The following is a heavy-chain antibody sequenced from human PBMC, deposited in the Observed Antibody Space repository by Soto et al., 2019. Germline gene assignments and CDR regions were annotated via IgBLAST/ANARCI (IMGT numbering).Heavy chain of an antibody. CDR1: GFTFSSYA. V-gene: IGHV3-23*04. D-gene: IGHD6-6*01. CDR3: AKDSVWLSSSTPLDY. Sequence: EVQLVESGGGLVKPGGSLRLSCAASGFTFSSYAMSWVRQAPGKGLEWVSAISGSGGSTYYADSVKGRFTISSDNSKNTLYLQMTSLRAEDTAVYYCAKDSVWLSSSTPLDYWGQGTLVTVSS. J-gene: IGHJ4*02. CDR2: ISGSGGST.